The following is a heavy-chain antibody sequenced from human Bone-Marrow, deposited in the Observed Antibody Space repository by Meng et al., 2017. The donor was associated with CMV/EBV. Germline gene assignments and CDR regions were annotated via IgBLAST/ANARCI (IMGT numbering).Heavy chain of an antibody. CDR3: ANKYYGDYDSLRYYYGMYV. Sequence: ESLKISCAASGFTFSSYSMNWVRQAPGKGLEWIGSIYYSGSTYYNPSLKSRVTISVDTSKNQCSLKLSSVTAADTAVYYCANKYYGDYDSLRYYYGMYVWGQRTTVTVSS. CDR1: GFTFSSYSMN. CDR2: IYYSGST. J-gene: IGHJ6*02. D-gene: IGHD4-17*01. V-gene: IGHV4-59*05.